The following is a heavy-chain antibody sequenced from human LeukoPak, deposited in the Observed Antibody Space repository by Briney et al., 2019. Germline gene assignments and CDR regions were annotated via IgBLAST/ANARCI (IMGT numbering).Heavy chain of an antibody. CDR2: VSGSAGST. V-gene: IGHV3-23*01. CDR1: GFTFSQYA. CDR3: AQQWLILGAFDI. Sequence: GGSLRLSCAASGFTFSQYAMSWVRQAPGKGLEWVATVSGSAGSTYYADSVKGRFTISRDNSKNTLYLQMNSLRAEDTAVYYCAQQWLILGAFDIWGQGTMVTVSS. D-gene: IGHD6-19*01. J-gene: IGHJ3*02.